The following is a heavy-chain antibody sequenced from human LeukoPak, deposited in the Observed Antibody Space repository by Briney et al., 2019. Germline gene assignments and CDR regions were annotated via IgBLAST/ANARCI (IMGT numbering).Heavy chain of an antibody. CDR2: INHSGST. J-gene: IGHJ6*03. Sequence: PSETLSLTCAVYGGSFSGYYWSWIRQPPGKGLEWIGEINHSGSTNYNPSLKSRVTISVDTSKNQFSLKLSSVTAADTAVYYCARPDSSSYYYYMDVWGKGTTVTVSS. V-gene: IGHV4-34*01. CDR3: ARPDSSSYYYYMDV. D-gene: IGHD6-6*01. CDR1: GGSFSGYY.